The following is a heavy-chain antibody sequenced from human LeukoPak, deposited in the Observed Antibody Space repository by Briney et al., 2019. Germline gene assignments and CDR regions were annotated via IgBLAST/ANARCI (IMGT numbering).Heavy chain of an antibody. J-gene: IGHJ5*02. CDR2: ISGSDSST. D-gene: IGHD1-26*01. CDR3: AKGPYSGFS. Sequence: GGSLRLSCAASGFAFSSYAMSWVRQAPGKGLEWVSAISGSDSSTYYADSVKGRFTISRDNSKNTLYLQMNSLRAEDTAVYYCAKGPYSGFSWGQGTLVTVSS. CDR1: GFAFSSYA. V-gene: IGHV3-23*01.